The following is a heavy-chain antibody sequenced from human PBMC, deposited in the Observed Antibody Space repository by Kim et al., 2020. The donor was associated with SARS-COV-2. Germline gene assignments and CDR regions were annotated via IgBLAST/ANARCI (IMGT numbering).Heavy chain of an antibody. V-gene: IGHV3-21*01. CDR3: ARARGIGFSSSWYGL. Sequence: AASLKGRFTISRDNAKNSLYLQMNSLRAEDTAVYFCARARGIGFSSSWYGLWGQGTLVTVSS. J-gene: IGHJ4*02. D-gene: IGHD6-13*01.